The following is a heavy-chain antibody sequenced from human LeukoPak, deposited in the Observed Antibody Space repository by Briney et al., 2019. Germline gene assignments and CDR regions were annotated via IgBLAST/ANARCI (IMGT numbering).Heavy chain of an antibody. CDR3: AKTGPNGIFDY. D-gene: IGHD1-14*01. J-gene: IGHJ4*02. V-gene: IGHV1-18*01. CDR1: GYSFTSYG. CDR2: ISTYNGNT. Sequence: ASVKVSCKASGYSFTSYGISWVRQAPGQRLEWMGWISTYNGNTNYAQRLQGRVTMTTDTSTSTAYMELRSLRSDDTAVYYCAKTGPNGIFDYWGQGTLVTVSS.